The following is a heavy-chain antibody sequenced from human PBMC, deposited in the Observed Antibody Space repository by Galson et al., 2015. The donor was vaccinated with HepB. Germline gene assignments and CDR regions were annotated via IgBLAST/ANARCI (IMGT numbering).Heavy chain of an antibody. D-gene: IGHD4-23*01. Sequence: SLRLSCAASGFTFSDYYMSWIRQAPGEGLEWVSYISSSGSTIYYADSVKGRFTISRDNARNSLYLQMNSLRAEDTAVYYCAREGRLRWGYYYMDVWGKGTTVTVSS. CDR1: GFTFSDYY. V-gene: IGHV3-11*01. J-gene: IGHJ6*03. CDR2: ISSSGSTI. CDR3: AREGRLRWGYYYMDV.